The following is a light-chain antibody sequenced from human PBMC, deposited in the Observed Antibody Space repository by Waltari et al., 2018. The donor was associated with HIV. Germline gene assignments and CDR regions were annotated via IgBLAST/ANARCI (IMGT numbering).Light chain of an antibody. CDR3: QQYYSDILT. J-gene: IGKJ4*01. V-gene: IGKV4-1*01. Sequence: DIVMTQSPDSLAVSLGERAAINCKSSQSVLYSSNNKNYLAWYQQKPGQPPKLLIYWASTRESGVPDRFSGSGSGTDFTLTISSLQAEDVAVYHCQQYYSDILTFGGGTKVEIK. CDR1: QSVLYSSNNKNY. CDR2: WAS.